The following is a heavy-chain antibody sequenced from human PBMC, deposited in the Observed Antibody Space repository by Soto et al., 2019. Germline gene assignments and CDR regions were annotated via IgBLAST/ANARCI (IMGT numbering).Heavy chain of an antibody. V-gene: IGHV4-34*01. CDR3: ARDKITDLFDY. D-gene: IGHD3-10*01. Sequence: QVQLQQWGAGLLKPSETLSLTCAVYGGSFSGYYWTWIRQPPGTGLEWIGEINHSGSTNYNPSLKSRVTISVDLSKNQFSLKLTSVTAADTAVYYCARDKITDLFDYWGQGTLVSVSS. CDR1: GGSFSGYY. J-gene: IGHJ4*02. CDR2: INHSGST.